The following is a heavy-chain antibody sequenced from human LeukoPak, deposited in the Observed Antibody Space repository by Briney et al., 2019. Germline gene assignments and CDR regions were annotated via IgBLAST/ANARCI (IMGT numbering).Heavy chain of an antibody. CDR1: GGSISSYY. Sequence: SETLSLTCTVSGGSISSYYWSWIRQPPGKGLEWIGYIYYSGSTNYNPSLKSRVTISVDTSKNQFSLKLSSVTAADTAVYYRARARRGEYCGYDVLGAPYFDYWGQGTPVTVSS. D-gene: IGHD5-12*01. CDR2: IYYSGST. CDR3: ARARRGEYCGYDVLGAPYFDY. V-gene: IGHV4-59*01. J-gene: IGHJ4*02.